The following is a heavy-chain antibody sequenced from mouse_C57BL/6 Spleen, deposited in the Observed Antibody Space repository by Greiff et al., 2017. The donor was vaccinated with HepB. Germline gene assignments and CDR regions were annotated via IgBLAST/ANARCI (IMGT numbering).Heavy chain of an antibody. D-gene: IGHD1-1*01. J-gene: IGHJ4*01. Sequence: QVQLQQPGAELVKPGASVKMSCKASGYTFTSYWITWVKQRPGQGLEWIGDIYPGSGSTNYNEKFKSKATLTVDTSSSTAYMQLSSLTSEDSAVYYCAREKDITTVVEDYAMDDWGQGTSVTVSS. CDR1: GYTFTSYW. V-gene: IGHV1-55*01. CDR3: AREKDITTVVEDYAMDD. CDR2: IYPGSGST.